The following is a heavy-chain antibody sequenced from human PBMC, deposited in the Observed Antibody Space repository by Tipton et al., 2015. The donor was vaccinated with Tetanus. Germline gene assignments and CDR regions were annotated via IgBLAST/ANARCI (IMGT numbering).Heavy chain of an antibody. CDR3: ARLSSGWSLDPLYYFDY. CDR2: IYYSGST. Sequence: TLSLTCAVSGGSISSYYWSWIRQPPGKGLEWIGSIYYSGSTYYNPSLKSRVTISVDTSKNQFSLKLSSVTAADTAVYYCARLSSGWSLDPLYYFDYWGQGTLVTVSS. CDR1: GGSISSYY. V-gene: IGHV4-39*01. D-gene: IGHD6-19*01. J-gene: IGHJ4*02.